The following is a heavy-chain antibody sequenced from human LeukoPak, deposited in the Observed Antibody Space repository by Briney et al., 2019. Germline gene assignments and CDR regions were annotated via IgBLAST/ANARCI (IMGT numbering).Heavy chain of an antibody. D-gene: IGHD3-10*01. CDR2: INQSGST. CDR1: GGSFSGYY. Sequence: PSETLSLTCAVYGGSFSGYYWSWIRQPPGKGLEWIGEINQSGSTNYNPSLKSRVTISVDTSKNQFSLKLRSVTAADTAVYYCARGMVRGVISIAYWGQGTLVTVSS. J-gene: IGHJ4*02. V-gene: IGHV4-34*01. CDR3: ARGMVRGVISIAY.